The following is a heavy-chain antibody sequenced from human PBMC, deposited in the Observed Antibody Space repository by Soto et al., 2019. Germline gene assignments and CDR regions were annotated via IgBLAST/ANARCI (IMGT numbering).Heavy chain of an antibody. J-gene: IGHJ5*02. V-gene: IGHV5-51*01. CDR3: ARPLHRYCSSTSCYRTYSWFDP. CDR1: GYSFTSYW. D-gene: IGHD2-2*01. Sequence: EVQLVQSGAEVKKPGESLKISCKGSGYSFTSYWIGWVRQMPGKGLEWMGIIYPGDSDTRYSPSFQGQVPISADKSVSTAYRQWSSLKASDTAMYYCARPLHRYCSSTSCYRTYSWFDPWVPVTLVTVSS. CDR2: IYPGDSDT.